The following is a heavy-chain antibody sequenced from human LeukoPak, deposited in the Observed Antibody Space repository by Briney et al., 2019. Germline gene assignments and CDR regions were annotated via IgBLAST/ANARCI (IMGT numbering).Heavy chain of an antibody. CDR2: IYYSGST. V-gene: IGHV4-39*02. CDR3: ARDGRVTMVRGVIDY. CDR1: GGSISSSSYY. Sequence: PSGTLSLTCTVSGGSISSSSYYWGWIRQPPGKGLEWIGSIYYSGSTYYNPSLKSRVTISVDTSKNQFSLKLSSVTAADTAVYYCARDGRVTMVRGVIDYWGQGTLVTVSS. J-gene: IGHJ4*02. D-gene: IGHD3-10*01.